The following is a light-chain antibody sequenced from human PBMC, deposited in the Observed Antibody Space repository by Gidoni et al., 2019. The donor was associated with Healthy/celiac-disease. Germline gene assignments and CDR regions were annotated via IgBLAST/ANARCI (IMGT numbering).Light chain of an antibody. J-gene: IGKJ1*01. CDR2: DAS. V-gene: IGKV3-11*01. Sequence: IVLKQSPATLSLSPGERATLSSRASQSVSSYLAWYQQKPGQAPRLLIYDASNRATGIPARFSGSGSGTDFTLTISSLEPEDFAVYYCQLRSNWPPTWTFGQGTKVEIK. CDR1: QSVSSY. CDR3: QLRSNWPPTWT.